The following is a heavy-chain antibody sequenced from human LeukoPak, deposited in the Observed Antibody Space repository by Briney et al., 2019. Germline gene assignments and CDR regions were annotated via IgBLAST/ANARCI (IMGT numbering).Heavy chain of an antibody. CDR2: IRSKAD. CDR1: GFTFSGSA. CDR3: SRSSSRNFGVVIKSYYYYMDV. V-gene: IGHV3-72*01. J-gene: IGHJ6*03. Sequence: GGSLRLSCAASGFTFSGSAIHWVRQASGKGLEWVGRIRSKADQAASVKGKFTISRDDSKNTAYLQMNSLKTEDTAVYYCSRSSSRNFGVVIKSYYYYMDVWGKGTTVTVSS. D-gene: IGHD3-3*01.